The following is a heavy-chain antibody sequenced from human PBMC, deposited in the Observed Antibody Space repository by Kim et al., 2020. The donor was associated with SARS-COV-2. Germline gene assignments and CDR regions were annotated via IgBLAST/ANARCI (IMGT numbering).Heavy chain of an antibody. V-gene: IGHV1-2*02. D-gene: IGHD1-26*01. J-gene: IGHJ4*02. CDR3: ARDAGGAGAHVDY. Sequence: YAQKFQGKVTIAREPSISTAYMELRRLGSDDTAVYYCARDAGGAGAHVDYWGQGTLVTVSS.